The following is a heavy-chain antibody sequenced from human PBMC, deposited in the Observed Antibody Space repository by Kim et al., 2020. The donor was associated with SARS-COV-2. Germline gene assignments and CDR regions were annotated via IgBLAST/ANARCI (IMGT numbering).Heavy chain of an antibody. Sequence: SETLSLTCTVSGGSISSYYWSWIRQPPGKGLEWIGYIYYSGSTNYNPSLKSRVTISVDTSKNQFSLKLSSVTAADTAVYYCARRVSPLLWFGELGPLYYYYYMDVWGKGTTVTVSS. V-gene: IGHV4-59*08. CDR3: ARRVSPLLWFGELGPLYYYYYMDV. D-gene: IGHD3-10*01. J-gene: IGHJ6*03. CDR1: GGSISSYY. CDR2: IYYSGST.